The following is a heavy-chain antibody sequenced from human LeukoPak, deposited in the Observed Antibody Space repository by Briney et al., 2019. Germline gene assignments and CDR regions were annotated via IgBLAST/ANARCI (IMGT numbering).Heavy chain of an antibody. D-gene: IGHD3-22*01. J-gene: IGHJ4*02. CDR2: ISSSSSYI. CDR3: ARVRDSSGYYLDY. V-gene: IGHV3-21*01. Sequence: AGGSLRLSCAASGFTFSSYSMNWVRQAPGKGLEWVSSISSSSSYIYYADSVKGRFTISRDNAKNSLYLQMNSLRAEDTAVYYCARVRDSSGYYLDYWGQGTLVTVSS. CDR1: GFTFSSYS.